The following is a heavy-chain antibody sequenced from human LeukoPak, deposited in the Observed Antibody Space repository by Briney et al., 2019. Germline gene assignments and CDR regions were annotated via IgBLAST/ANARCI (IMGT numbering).Heavy chain of an antibody. Sequence: SETLSLTCTVSGGSISSYYWSWIRQPPGKGLEWIGEINHSGSTNYNPSLKSRVTISVDTSKNQFSLKLSSVTAADTAVYYCARHKLRGWFGESFDYWGQGTLVTVSS. CDR2: INHSGST. J-gene: IGHJ4*02. D-gene: IGHD3-10*01. V-gene: IGHV4-34*01. CDR1: GGSISSYY. CDR3: ARHKLRGWFGESFDY.